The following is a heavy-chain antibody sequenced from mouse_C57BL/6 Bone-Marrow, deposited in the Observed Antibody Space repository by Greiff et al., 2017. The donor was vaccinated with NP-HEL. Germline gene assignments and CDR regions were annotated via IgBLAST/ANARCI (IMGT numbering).Heavy chain of an antibody. CDR3: ARDGMVTTVPFAY. V-gene: IGHV5-4*01. D-gene: IGHD2-2*01. CDR2: ISDGGSYT. Sequence: EVMLVESGGGLVKPGGSLKLSCPASGFTFSSYAMSWVRQTPEKRLEWVATISDGGSYTYYPDNVKGRFTISRDNAKNNLYLQMSHLKSEDTAMYYCARDGMVTTVPFAYWGQGTLVTVSA. CDR1: GFTFSSYA. J-gene: IGHJ3*01.